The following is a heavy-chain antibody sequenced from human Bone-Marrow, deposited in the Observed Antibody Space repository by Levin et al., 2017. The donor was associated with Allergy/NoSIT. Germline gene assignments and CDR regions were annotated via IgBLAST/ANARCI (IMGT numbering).Heavy chain of an antibody. CDR3: AGEAYMVRGVIKDY. D-gene: IGHD3-10*01. J-gene: IGHJ4*02. CDR2: IYSGGST. V-gene: IGHV3-53*01. CDR1: GFTVSSNY. Sequence: GESLKISCAASGFTVSSNYMSWVRQAPGKGLEWVSVIYSGGSTYYADSVKGRFTISRDNSKNTLYLQMNSLRAEDTAVYYCAGEAYMVRGVIKDYWGQGTLVTVSS.